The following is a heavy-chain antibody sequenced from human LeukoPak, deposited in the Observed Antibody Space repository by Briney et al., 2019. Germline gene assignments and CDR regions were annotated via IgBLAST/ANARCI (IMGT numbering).Heavy chain of an antibody. J-gene: IGHJ4*02. V-gene: IGHV1-18*01. CDR2: VSPYNGAT. CDR3: ARVCSSASCYNNY. CDR1: GYTFTNYG. D-gene: IGHD2-2*02. Sequence: ASVKVSCKTSGYTFTNYGITWVRQAPGQGLEWMGWVSPYNGATKYIESLQGRVSMTTDTSTSTGYMELRSLRSDDTAVYYCARVCSSASCYNNYWGQGTLVTVSS.